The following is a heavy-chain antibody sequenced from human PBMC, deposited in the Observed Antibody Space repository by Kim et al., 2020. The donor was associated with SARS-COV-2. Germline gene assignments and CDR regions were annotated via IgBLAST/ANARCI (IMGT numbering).Heavy chain of an antibody. CDR3: ARAPDYYDSSGPEAFDI. V-gene: IGHV4-31*03. J-gene: IGHJ3*02. CDR1: GGSISSGGYY. Sequence: SETLSLTCTVSGGSISSGGYYWSWIRQHPGKGLEWIGYIYYSGSTYYNPSLKSRVTISVDTSKNQFSLKLSSVTAADTAVYYCARAPDYYDSSGPEAFDIWGQGTMVTVSS. CDR2: IYYSGST. D-gene: IGHD3-22*01.